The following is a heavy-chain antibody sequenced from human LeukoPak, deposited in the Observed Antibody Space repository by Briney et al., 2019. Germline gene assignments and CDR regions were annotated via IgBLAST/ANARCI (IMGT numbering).Heavy chain of an antibody. CDR2: IYHSGST. CDR1: GGPFSGYY. CDR3: ARGRYGAYGDY. V-gene: IGHV4-34*01. D-gene: IGHD4/OR15-4a*01. J-gene: IGHJ4*02. Sequence: SDTLALICAFYGGPFSGYYWTWIRQPPAKGLEWIGEIYHSGSTNYNPSLKSRVTISVDTSKNQFSLKLTSVTAADTAVYYCARGRYGAYGDYWGQGTLVTVSS.